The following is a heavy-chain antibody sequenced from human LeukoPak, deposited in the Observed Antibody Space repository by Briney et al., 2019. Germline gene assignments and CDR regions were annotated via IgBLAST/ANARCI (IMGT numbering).Heavy chain of an antibody. J-gene: IGHJ4*02. Sequence: PGGSLRLSCAASGITFSSYSMNWVRQAPGKGLEWVSSISSSSSYIYYADSVKGRFTISRDNTKNSLYLQMNSLRAEDTAVYYCARSEDIVVVPAAKQGMDYWGQGTLVTVSS. CDR3: ARSEDIVVVPAAKQGMDY. CDR1: GITFSSYS. V-gene: IGHV3-21*01. D-gene: IGHD2-2*01. CDR2: ISSSSSYI.